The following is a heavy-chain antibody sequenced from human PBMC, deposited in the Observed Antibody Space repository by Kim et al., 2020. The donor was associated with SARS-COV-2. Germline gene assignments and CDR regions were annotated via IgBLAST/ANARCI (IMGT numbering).Heavy chain of an antibody. CDR2: ISSGGSTK. Sequence: GGSLRLSCAASGFTFSDYYMSWIRQAPGKGLEWVSYISSGGSTKFYADSAKGRFTISRDNAKNSLYLQMNSLRAEDTAVFFCARGVAGGNSYTMDVWGQGTTVTVSS. CDR1: GFTFSDYY. V-gene: IGHV3-11*04. CDR3: ARGVAGGNSYTMDV. J-gene: IGHJ6*02. D-gene: IGHD6-19*01.